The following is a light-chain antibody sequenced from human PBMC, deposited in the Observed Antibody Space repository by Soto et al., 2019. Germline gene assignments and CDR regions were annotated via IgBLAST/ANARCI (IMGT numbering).Light chain of an antibody. J-gene: IGKJ4*01. Sequence: EIVLTQSPATLSLSPGERATLSCRASQSVSSYLAWYQQKPGQAPRLLIYDASNRATGIPARFSGSGSGTDFTLTISSLEPEDFALYYCQQRSNWPFLTFGGGTKVEIK. CDR2: DAS. CDR3: QQRSNWPFLT. V-gene: IGKV3-11*01. CDR1: QSVSSY.